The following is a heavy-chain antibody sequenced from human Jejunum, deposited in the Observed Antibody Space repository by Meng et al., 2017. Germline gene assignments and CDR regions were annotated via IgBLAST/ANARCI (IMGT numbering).Heavy chain of an antibody. Sequence: GESLKISCEASGFIFDDYIMHWVRQAPGQGLEWVSLINWDGESTYYIDSVKGRFTTSRDNSKDSLYPQMNSLRPENTALYYCAQYGWGGFDIWGQGTMVTVSS. CDR1: GFIFDDYI. J-gene: IGHJ3*02. D-gene: IGHD6-19*01. CDR2: INWDGEST. V-gene: IGHV3-43D*03. CDR3: AQYGWGGFDI.